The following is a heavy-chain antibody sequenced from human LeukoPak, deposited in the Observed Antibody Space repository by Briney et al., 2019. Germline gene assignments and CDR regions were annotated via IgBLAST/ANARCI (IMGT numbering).Heavy chain of an antibody. Sequence: GGSLRLSCAASGFTFSIYAIHWVRQAPGKGLEWVAFILYDGSDQYYADSVKRRLSISRDNSKNTLYLQMNSLRPEDTAVYYCARDWSTVNAIDYWGQGTLVTVSS. CDR1: GFTFSIYA. CDR3: ARDWSTVNAIDY. V-gene: IGHV3-30*04. CDR2: ILYDGSDQ. J-gene: IGHJ4*02. D-gene: IGHD4-17*01.